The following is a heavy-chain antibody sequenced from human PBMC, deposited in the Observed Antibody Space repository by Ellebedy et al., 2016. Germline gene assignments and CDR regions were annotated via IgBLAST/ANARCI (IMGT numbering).Heavy chain of an antibody. CDR1: GYSITTAYY. Sequence: SETLSLTCNVSGYSITTAYYWGWIRQPPGKGLEWIGNLFHTGTTYHNPSLKSRVALSVDTSKNQFSLTMTSVTAADTAIYYCGREGDFGGNFWGPGILVTVSP. CDR3: GREGDFGGNF. CDR2: LFHTGTT. J-gene: IGHJ4*02. D-gene: IGHD4-23*01. V-gene: IGHV4-38-2*02.